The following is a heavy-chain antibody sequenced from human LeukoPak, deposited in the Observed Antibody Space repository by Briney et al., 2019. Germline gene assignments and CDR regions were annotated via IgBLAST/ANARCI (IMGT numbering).Heavy chain of an antibody. CDR1: GFTFSSYG. D-gene: IGHD6-19*01. V-gene: IGHV3-30*02. CDR2: IRYDGNNK. CDR3: AKDGGGSGWFYYYYYMDV. J-gene: IGHJ6*03. Sequence: GGSLRLSCAASGFTFSSYGMNWVRQAPGKGLEWVAFIRYDGNNKYYADSVKGRFTISRDNSKNTLYLQMNSLRAEDTAVYYCAKDGGGSGWFYYYYYMDVWGKGTTVTISS.